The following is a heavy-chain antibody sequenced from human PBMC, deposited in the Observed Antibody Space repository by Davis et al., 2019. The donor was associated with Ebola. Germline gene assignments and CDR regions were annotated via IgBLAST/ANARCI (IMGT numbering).Heavy chain of an antibody. CDR1: GYTFTSYY. D-gene: IGHD3-3*01. J-gene: IGHJ4*02. CDR3: ATAALRSFWSGYYRYDYFDY. Sequence: ASVKVSCKASGYTFTSYYMHWVRQAPGQGLEWMGIINPSGGSTSYAQKFQGRVTMTEDTSTDTAYMELSSLRSEDTAVYYCATAALRSFWSGYYRYDYFDYWGQGTLVTVSS. V-gene: IGHV1-46*01. CDR2: INPSGGST.